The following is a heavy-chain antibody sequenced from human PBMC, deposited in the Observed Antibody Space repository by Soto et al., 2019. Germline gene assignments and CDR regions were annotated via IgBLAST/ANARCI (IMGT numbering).Heavy chain of an antibody. V-gene: IGHV1-69*02. CDR3: ARASPGRQELRPPYYYFYYMSV. Sequence: QVQLVQSGAEVKKPGSSVKVSCKTSGGTFSTYSINWVRQAPGQGLEWMGRIIPILGIANYAQKFQGRVTITADNSTSTAYMDLSSLRSGDTAVYYCARASPGRQELRPPYYYFYYMSVWGRGTTVTVSS. D-gene: IGHD1-1*01. J-gene: IGHJ6*03. CDR2: IIPILGIA. CDR1: GGTFSTYS.